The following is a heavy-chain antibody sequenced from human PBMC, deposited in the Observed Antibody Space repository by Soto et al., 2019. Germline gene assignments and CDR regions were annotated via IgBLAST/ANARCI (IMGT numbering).Heavy chain of an antibody. V-gene: IGHV3-73*01. J-gene: IGHJ4*02. CDR2: IRSKANSYAT. D-gene: IGHD3-10*01. CDR1: GFTFSGSA. CDR3: TRHAYYYGLRWFDY. Sequence: EVQLVESGGGLVQPGGSLKLSCAASGFTFSGSAMHWVRQASGKGLEWVGRIRSKANSYATAYAASVKGRFTISRDDSKNTAYLQMNSLKTEDTAVYYCTRHAYYYGLRWFDYWGQGTLVTVSS.